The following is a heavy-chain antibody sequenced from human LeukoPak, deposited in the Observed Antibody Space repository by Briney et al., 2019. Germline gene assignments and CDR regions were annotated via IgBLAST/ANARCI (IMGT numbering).Heavy chain of an antibody. CDR1: RFTFSNYT. J-gene: IGHJ6*03. V-gene: IGHV3-21*01. D-gene: IGHD6-19*01. Sequence: PGGSLRLSCAASRFTFSNYTLNWVRQAPGKGLEWVSSISSSSVYISYADSVKGRFTVSRDNAKNSLYLQMNSLRAEDAAVYYCARDWDGLAHYYYYYMDVWGKGTTVTVSS. CDR3: ARDWDGLAHYYYYYMDV. CDR2: ISSSSVYI.